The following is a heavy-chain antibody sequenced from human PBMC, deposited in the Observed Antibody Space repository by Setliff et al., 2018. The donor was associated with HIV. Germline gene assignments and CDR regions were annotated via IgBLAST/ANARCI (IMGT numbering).Heavy chain of an antibody. V-gene: IGHV3-23*01. J-gene: IGHJ4*02. CDR3: ARDHGYSYGTIDY. Sequence: PGGSLRLSCAASGLTFSSYWMSWVRQAPGKGLEWVSAISGSDGSTYYADSVKGRFTISRDNSKNTLFLQMNSLRAEYTAVYYCARDHGYSYGTIDYWGQGTLVTVSS. CDR1: GLTFSSYW. D-gene: IGHD5-18*01. CDR2: ISGSDGST.